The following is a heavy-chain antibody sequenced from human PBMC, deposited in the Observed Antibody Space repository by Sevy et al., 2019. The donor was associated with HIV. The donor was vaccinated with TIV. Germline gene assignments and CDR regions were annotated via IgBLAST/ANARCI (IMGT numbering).Heavy chain of an antibody. V-gene: IGHV3-23*01. Sequence: GGSLRLSCAASGFTFSSYAMSWVRQAPGKGLEWISAISGSGGSTYYADSVKGRFTISRDNSKNMLYLQMNSLRAEDTAVYAYAKIGCGSYYIFYYFDYWGQGTLVTVSS. CDR1: GFTFSSYA. D-gene: IGHD1-26*01. J-gene: IGHJ4*02. CDR3: AKIGCGSYYIFYYFDY. CDR2: ISGSGGST.